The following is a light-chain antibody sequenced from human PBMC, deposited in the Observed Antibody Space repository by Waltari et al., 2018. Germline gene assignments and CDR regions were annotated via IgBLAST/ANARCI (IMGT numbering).Light chain of an antibody. CDR1: SSDVGGYNY. CDR3: ISFTRTTSWV. V-gene: IGLV2-14*03. Sequence: HSALAQPASVSGSPGQSITISCTGTSSDVGGYNYVSWYQQHPGKGPRLMIYDLNNRPSGAYKRFSGSKSGNTASLTSSGVQAEDAADYYCISFTRTTSWVFGGGTKLTGL. CDR2: DLN. J-gene: IGLJ3*02.